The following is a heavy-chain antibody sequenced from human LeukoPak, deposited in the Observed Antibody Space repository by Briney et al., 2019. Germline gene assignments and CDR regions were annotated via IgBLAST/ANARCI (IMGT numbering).Heavy chain of an antibody. D-gene: IGHD6-19*01. J-gene: IGHJ4*02. CDR1: GFTFSSYN. CDR2: ISSSSSYI. Sequence: GGSLRLSCAASGFTFSSYNMNWVRQAPGKGLEWVSSISSSSSYIYYADSVKGRFTISRDNAKNSLYLQMNSLRAEDTAVYYCARSGIAVAGLSDYWGQGTLVTVSS. CDR3: ARSGIAVAGLSDY. V-gene: IGHV3-21*01.